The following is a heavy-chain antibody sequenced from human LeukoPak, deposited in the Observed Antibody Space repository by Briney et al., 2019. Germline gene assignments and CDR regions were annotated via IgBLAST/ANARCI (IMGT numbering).Heavy chain of an antibody. CDR1: GFTFGDFA. Sequence: PGGSLRLSCTASGFTFGDFAMTWVRQAPGKGLEWVSGISGGGGTTYYADSVKGRFTISRDNSKNTLYLQMHSLRAEDTAVYYCAKDRVYYFDSSGYSCDYWGRGSVVSVSS. V-gene: IGHV3-23*01. CDR3: AKDRVYYFDSSGYSCDY. J-gene: IGHJ4*02. D-gene: IGHD3-22*01. CDR2: ISGGGGTT.